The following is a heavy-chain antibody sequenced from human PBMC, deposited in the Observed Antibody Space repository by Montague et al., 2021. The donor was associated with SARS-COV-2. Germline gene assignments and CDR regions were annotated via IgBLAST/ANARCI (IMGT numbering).Heavy chain of an antibody. CDR1: GFNFGVYE. V-gene: IGHV3-48*03. D-gene: IGHD2-2*01. CDR3: APAVPVADDS. Sequence: SLRLSFSASGFNFGVYEMNWVRQTPGKGLEWVSYINGGSSVMYYVDSVMGRFTISRDNAESSLYLQMNSLRAEDTAVYYCAPAVPVADDSWGQGTLVTVSS. CDR2: INGGSSVM. J-gene: IGHJ5*02.